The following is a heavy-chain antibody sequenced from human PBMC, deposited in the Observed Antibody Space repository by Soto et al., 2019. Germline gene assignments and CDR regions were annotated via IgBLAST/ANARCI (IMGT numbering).Heavy chain of an antibody. CDR3: ARSLLDEYSSSWRSAYYGMDV. CDR1: GFTFSAYY. D-gene: IGHD6-13*01. CDR2: INPNSGGT. J-gene: IGHJ6*02. V-gene: IGHV1-2*02. Sequence: QVQLVQSGAEVKKPGASVKVSCKASGFTFSAYYIYWVRQAPGQELEWIGWINPNSGGTNNAQKFRGRVSMTRDTSTSTVYMELSALIPDDTAVYYCARSLLDEYSSSWRSAYYGMDVWGQGTTVTVSS.